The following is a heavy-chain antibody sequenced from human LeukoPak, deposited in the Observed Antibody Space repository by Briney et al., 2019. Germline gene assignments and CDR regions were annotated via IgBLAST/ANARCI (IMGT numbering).Heavy chain of an antibody. D-gene: IGHD2-15*01. CDR2: INPNSGGT. CDR1: GYTFTGYY. CDR3: ARVPGTCSGGSCYSFNWFDP. Sequence: ASVKVSCKASGYTFTGYYMHWVRQAPGQGLEWMGWINPNSGGTNYAQKFQGRVTMTRDTSISTAYMELSRLRSDDTAVYYCARVPGTCSGGSCYSFNWFDPWGQATLVTVSS. V-gene: IGHV1-2*02. J-gene: IGHJ5*02.